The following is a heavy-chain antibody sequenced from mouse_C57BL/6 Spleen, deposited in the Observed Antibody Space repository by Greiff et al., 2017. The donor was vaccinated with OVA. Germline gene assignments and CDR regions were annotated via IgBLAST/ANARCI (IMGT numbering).Heavy chain of an antibody. D-gene: IGHD1-1*01. Sequence: QVQLKESGPELVKPGASVKISCKASGYAFSSSWMNWVKQRPGKGLEWIGRIYPGDGDTNYNGKFKGKATLTADKSSSTAYMQLSSLTSEDSAVYFCAREYGSSSYFDVWGTGTTVTVSS. CDR3: AREYGSSSYFDV. J-gene: IGHJ1*03. V-gene: IGHV1-82*01. CDR1: GYAFSSSW. CDR2: IYPGDGDT.